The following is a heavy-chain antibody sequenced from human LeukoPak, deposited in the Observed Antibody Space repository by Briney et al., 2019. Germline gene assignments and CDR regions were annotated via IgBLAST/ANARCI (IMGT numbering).Heavy chain of an antibody. CDR2: IYTSGST. CDR1: GGSISSGSYY. D-gene: IGHD1-26*01. J-gene: IGHJ6*03. CDR3: ASGASGSYLGQYYYYMDV. V-gene: IGHV4-61*02. Sequence: PSQTLSLTCTVSGGSISSGSYYWSWIRQPAGKGLEWIGRIYTSGSTNYNPSLKSRVTISVDTSKNQFSLKLNSATAADTAVYYCASGASGSYLGQYYYYMDVWGKGTTVTVSS.